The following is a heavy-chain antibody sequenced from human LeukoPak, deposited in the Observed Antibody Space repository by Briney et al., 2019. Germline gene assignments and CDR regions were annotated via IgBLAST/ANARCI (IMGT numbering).Heavy chain of an antibody. D-gene: IGHD3-22*01. Sequence: SGPRSLTGAGSGGSISSEYWSWIRQPPGKGLEWIGYIYYSGSTNYNPSLKSRVTISVDTSKNQFSLKLSSVTAADTAVYYCARTDYYDSSAYYLDYWGQGTLVTVSS. V-gene: IGHV4-59*13. CDR2: IYYSGST. CDR1: GGSISSEY. J-gene: IGHJ4*02. CDR3: ARTDYYDSSAYYLDY.